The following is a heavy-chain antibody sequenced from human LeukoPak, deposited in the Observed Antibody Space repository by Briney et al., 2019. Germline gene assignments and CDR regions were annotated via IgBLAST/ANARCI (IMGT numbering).Heavy chain of an antibody. CDR1: GFTFSNAW. V-gene: IGHV3-15*01. D-gene: IGHD6-19*01. CDR2: IKSKTDGGTT. CDR3: TTGAAWDSSGWYYFDY. Sequence: GGSLRLSCAASGFTFSNAWMSWVRQAPGKGLEWVGRIKSKTDGGTTDYAAPVKGRFTISRDDSKNTLYLQMNSLKTEDTAVYYCTTGAAWDSSGWYYFDYWGQGTLVTVSS. J-gene: IGHJ4*02.